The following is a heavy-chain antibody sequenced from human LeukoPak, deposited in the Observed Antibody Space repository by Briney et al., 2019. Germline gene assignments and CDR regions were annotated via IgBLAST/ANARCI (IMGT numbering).Heavy chain of an antibody. D-gene: IGHD2-15*01. CDR1: GFTFGDYA. Sequence: GGSLRLSCTASGFTFGDYAMSWVRQAPGKGLEWVGFIRSKAYGGTTEYAASVKGRFTISRDDSKSIAYLQMNSLKTEDTAVYYCLDGSHYCSGGSCYLDPYYFDYWGQGTLVTVSS. J-gene: IGHJ4*02. CDR3: LDGSHYCSGGSCYLDPYYFDY. V-gene: IGHV3-49*04. CDR2: IRSKAYGGTT.